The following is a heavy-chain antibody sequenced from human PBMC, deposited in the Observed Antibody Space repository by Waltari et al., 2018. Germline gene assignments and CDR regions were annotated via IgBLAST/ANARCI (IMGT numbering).Heavy chain of an antibody. D-gene: IGHD4-17*01. J-gene: IGHJ4*02. CDR2: ISSSSYI. Sequence: EVQLVESGGGLVKPGGSLRLSCAASGFTFSSYSMNWVRQAPGKGLEWVSSISSSSYIYYAASVKGRFTISRDNAKNSLYLQMNSLRAEDTAVYYCARDLGGTVTTNYWGQGTLVIVSS. CDR1: GFTFSSYS. V-gene: IGHV3-21*01. CDR3: ARDLGGTVTTNY.